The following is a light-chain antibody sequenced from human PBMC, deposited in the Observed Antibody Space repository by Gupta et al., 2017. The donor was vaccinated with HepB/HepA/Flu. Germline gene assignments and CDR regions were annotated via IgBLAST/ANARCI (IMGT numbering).Light chain of an antibody. CDR1: QSVSDDY. V-gene: IGKV3-20*01. J-gene: IGKJ5*01. CDR2: DAS. Sequence: EIVLTQSPGTLSLSPGESATLSCRASQSVSDDYVAWYQQKPGQTPRLLIYDASGRATGIPDRFSGSGSGTDFTLTISRLEPEDFAVYYCQQYGSSPPVITFGQGTRLEI. CDR3: QQYGSSPPVIT.